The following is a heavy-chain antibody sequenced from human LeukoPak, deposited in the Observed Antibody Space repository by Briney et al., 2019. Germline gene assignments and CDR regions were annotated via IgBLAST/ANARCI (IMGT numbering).Heavy chain of an antibody. Sequence: GGSLRLSCAASGFTFDDYAMHWVRQAPGKGLEWVSGISWNSGSIGYADSVKGRFTISRDNAKNSLYLQMNSLRAEDTALYYCAKDRYYDSSGYYCDYWGQGTLVTVSS. CDR3: AKDRYYDSSGYYCDY. CDR1: GFTFDDYA. J-gene: IGHJ4*02. CDR2: ISWNSGSI. D-gene: IGHD3-22*01. V-gene: IGHV3-9*01.